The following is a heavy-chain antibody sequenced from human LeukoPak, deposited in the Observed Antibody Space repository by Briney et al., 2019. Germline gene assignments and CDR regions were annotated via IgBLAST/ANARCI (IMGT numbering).Heavy chain of an antibody. CDR1: GFTFSSYE. Sequence: PGGSLRLSCAASGFTFSSYEMNWVRQAPGKGLEWVSYISSIISTIYYADSVKGRFTISRDSAKNSLYLQMNSLRAEDTAVYYCARDQTDSSGYYYVLDYWGQGTLVTVSS. D-gene: IGHD3-22*01. J-gene: IGHJ4*02. V-gene: IGHV3-48*03. CDR2: ISSIISTI. CDR3: ARDQTDSSGYYYVLDY.